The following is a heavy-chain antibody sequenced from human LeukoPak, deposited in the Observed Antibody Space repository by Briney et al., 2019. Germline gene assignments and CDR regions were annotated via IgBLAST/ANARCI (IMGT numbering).Heavy chain of an antibody. Sequence: SGPTLVNPTQTLTLTCTFSGFSLSTSRVGVGWIRQPPGKALEWLALIYWDDDKRYSPSLKSRLTITKDTSKKQVVLTMTNMDPVDTATYYCAHSGLDYVWGSYRPDRYHFDYWGQGTLVTVSS. CDR2: IYWDDDK. CDR1: GFSLSTSRVG. D-gene: IGHD3-16*02. J-gene: IGHJ4*02. V-gene: IGHV2-5*02. CDR3: AHSGLDYVWGSYRPDRYHFDY.